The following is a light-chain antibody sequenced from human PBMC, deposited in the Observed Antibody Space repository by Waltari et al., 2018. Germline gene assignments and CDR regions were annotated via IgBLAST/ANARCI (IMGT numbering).Light chain of an antibody. CDR2: RAA. CDR3: QQYSDWPRT. Sequence: EIVQTQSPATLSVSPGDRVTLSCRASQSGGTNLAWYKPSPGRAPRLLVYRAATRASYIPARFSASGSGTEFTLSISTLQSEDSAVFYCQQYSDWPRTFGQGTKVEIK. J-gene: IGKJ1*01. CDR1: QSGGTN. V-gene: IGKV3D-15*01.